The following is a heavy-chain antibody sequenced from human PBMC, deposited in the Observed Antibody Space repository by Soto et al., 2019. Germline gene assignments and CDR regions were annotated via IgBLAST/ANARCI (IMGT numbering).Heavy chain of an antibody. Sequence: TGGSLRLSCAASGFTFSSYAMSWVRQAPGKGLEWVSAISGSGGSTYYADSVKGRFTISRDNSKNTLYLQMNSLRAEDTAVYYCAKDLVSSSSPPNYYGMDVWGQGTTVTVSS. CDR3: AKDLVSSSSPPNYYGMDV. CDR2: ISGSGGST. CDR1: GFTFSSYA. D-gene: IGHD6-6*01. J-gene: IGHJ6*02. V-gene: IGHV3-23*01.